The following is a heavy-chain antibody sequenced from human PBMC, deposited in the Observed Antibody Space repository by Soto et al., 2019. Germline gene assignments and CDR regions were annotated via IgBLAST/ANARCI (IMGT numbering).Heavy chain of an antibody. CDR1: GGFTSSGGYY. J-gene: IGHJ4*02. CDR3: SREPPQDGY. D-gene: IGHD2-15*01. CDR2: MYCSGST. V-gene: IGHV4-31*03. Sequence: SETLSLTCPVSGGFTSSGGYYWSWIRQHPGKGLEWIRYMYCSGSTYYSPSLQSRLTLSVDTSKNQCSLKLSSVTAADTAVYYFSREPPQDGYWGRGTLVTVYS.